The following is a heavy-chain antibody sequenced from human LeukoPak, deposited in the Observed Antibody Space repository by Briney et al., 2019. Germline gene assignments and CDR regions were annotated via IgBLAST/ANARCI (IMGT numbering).Heavy chain of an antibody. J-gene: IGHJ5*02. CDR3: ARGLSSSWSDWFDP. CDR2: INPNSGGT. Sequence: ASVKVSCKASGYTFTGYYMHWVRQAPGQGLEWMGWINPNSGGTNYARKFQGRVTMTRDTSISTAYMELSRLRSDDTAVYYCARGLSSSWSDWFDPWGQGTLVTVSS. CDR1: GYTFTGYY. D-gene: IGHD6-13*01. V-gene: IGHV1-2*02.